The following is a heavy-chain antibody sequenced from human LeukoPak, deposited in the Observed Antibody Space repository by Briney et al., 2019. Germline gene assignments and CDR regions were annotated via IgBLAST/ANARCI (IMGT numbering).Heavy chain of an antibody. Sequence: SQTLSLTCTVSGGSISSSSYYWGWIRQPPGKGLEWIGSIYYSGSTYYNPSLKSRVTISVDTSKNQFSLKLSSVTAADTAVYYCARRGSGYYQLEFDYWGQGTLVTVSS. D-gene: IGHD3-3*01. CDR3: ARRGSGYYQLEFDY. CDR2: IYYSGST. J-gene: IGHJ4*02. V-gene: IGHV4-39*01. CDR1: GGSISSSSYY.